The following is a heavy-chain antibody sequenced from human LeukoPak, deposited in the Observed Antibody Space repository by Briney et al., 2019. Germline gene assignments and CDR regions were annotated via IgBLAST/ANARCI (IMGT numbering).Heavy chain of an antibody. D-gene: IGHD1-26*01. CDR1: GGSVNNGPYY. CDR3: ARIIVGASFDY. Sequence: SETLSLTCTVSGGSVNNGPYYWSWIRQHPGKGREWIGYISYTGGTYYNPSLESRVSMSVDTSKNQFSLKLSSVTAADTAMYYCARIIVGASFDYWGQGTLVTVSS. V-gene: IGHV4-31*03. J-gene: IGHJ4*02. CDR2: ISYTGGT.